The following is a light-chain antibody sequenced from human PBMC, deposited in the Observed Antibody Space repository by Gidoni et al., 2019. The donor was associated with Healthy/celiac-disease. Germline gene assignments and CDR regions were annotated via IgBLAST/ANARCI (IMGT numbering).Light chain of an antibody. CDR1: KLGDKY. CDR3: QAWDSSTGDV. Sequence: SYELTQLPSVSVSPGQTASITCSGDKLGDKYACWYQQKPGQSPVLVIYQDSKRPSGIPERFSGSNSGNTATLTISGTQAMDEADYYCQAWDSSTGDVFGTGTKVTVL. V-gene: IGLV3-1*01. CDR2: QDS. J-gene: IGLJ1*01.